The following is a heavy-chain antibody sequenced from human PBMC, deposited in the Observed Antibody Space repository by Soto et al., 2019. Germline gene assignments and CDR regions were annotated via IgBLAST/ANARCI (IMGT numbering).Heavy chain of an antibody. CDR3: AKVMAAAGYDS. V-gene: IGHV1-69*13. J-gene: IGHJ4*02. CDR2: IIPVFGTV. CDR1: GGTFGNSA. D-gene: IGHD3-16*01. Sequence: ASVKVSCKASGGTFGNSAISWVRQDPCQGLEWMGGIIPVFGTVNYAQKFEGRVTITADESTSTVFMEMSRLTSEDTAVYYCAKVMAAAGYDSWGQGTLVTVSS.